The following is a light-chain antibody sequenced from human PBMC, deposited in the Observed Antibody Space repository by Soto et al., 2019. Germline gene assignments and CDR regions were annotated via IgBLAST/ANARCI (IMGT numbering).Light chain of an antibody. CDR3: QQYNSYSVT. CDR1: QSISSW. Sequence: DIQMTQSPSTLSASVGARVTITCRASQSISSWLAWYQQKPGKAPKLLIYKASSLESGVPSRLSGSGSGTEFTLTISSLQPDDFATYYCQQYNSYSVTFGEGTKVDIK. V-gene: IGKV1-5*03. J-gene: IGKJ4*01. CDR2: KAS.